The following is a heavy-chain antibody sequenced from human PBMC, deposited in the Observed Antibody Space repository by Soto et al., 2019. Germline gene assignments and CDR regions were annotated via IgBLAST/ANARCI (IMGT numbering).Heavy chain of an antibody. CDR2: IIPIFGTA. CDR3: ARDTMVRGVRAIDYYYYAMDV. J-gene: IGHJ6*02. V-gene: IGHV1-69*13. CDR1: GGTFSSYA. Sequence: SVKVSCQASGGTFSSYAISWVRQAPGQGLEWMGGIIPIFGTANYAQKFQGRVTITADESTSTAYMELSSLRSEDTAVYYCARDTMVRGVRAIDYYYYAMDVWGRGTTVTVSS. D-gene: IGHD3-10*01.